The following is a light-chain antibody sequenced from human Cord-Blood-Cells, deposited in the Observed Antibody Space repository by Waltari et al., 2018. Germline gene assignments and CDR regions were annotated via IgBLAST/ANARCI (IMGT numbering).Light chain of an antibody. CDR1: QRISSY. Sequence: DIQMTQSPSSLSASVGDRVTITCRASQRISSYLNWYQQKPGNAPQLLIYAASSLQSGVPSRFSSSGSATDFTLTISSLQPEDFATYYLQQSYSTPFGQGTRLEIK. CDR2: AAS. V-gene: IGKV1-39*01. J-gene: IGKJ5*01. CDR3: QQSYSTP.